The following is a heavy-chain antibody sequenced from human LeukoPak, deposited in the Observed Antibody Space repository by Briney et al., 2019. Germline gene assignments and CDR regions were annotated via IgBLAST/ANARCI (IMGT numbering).Heavy chain of an antibody. CDR2: IYYSGST. D-gene: IGHD3-22*01. J-gene: IGHJ4*02. CDR3: ARHRYYYDSSGYHIFDY. CDR1: GGSISSYY. Sequence: SETLSLTCTVSGGSISSYYWSWIRQPPGKGLEWIGYIYYSGSTNYNPSLKSRVTISVDTSKNQFSLKLSSVTAADTAVYYCARHRYYYDSSGYHIFDYWGQGTLVTVSS. V-gene: IGHV4-59*08.